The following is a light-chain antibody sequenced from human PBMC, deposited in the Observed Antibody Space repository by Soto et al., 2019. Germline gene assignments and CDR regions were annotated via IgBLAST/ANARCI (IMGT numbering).Light chain of an antibody. CDR2: KAS. J-gene: IGKJ1*01. CDR1: QSVDTC. Sequence: DIQMTQSPSTLSASVGDRVTLTCRASQSVDTCLAWYQQKPGKAPHLLIYKASSLDTGVPSRFSGSGSVTEFTLTISILQPDVFATYYCQQFYRYPWTFGQGTKVEIK. V-gene: IGKV1-5*03. CDR3: QQFYRYPWT.